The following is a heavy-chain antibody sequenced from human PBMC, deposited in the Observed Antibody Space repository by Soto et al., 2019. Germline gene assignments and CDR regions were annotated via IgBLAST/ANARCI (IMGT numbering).Heavy chain of an antibody. Sequence: SETLSLTCAVYGGSFSGYYWSWIRQPPGKGLEWIGEINHSGSTNYNPSLKSRVTISVDTSKNQFSLKLSSVTAADTAVYYCARMGRSWFDPWGQGTLVT. CDR3: ARMGRSWFDP. J-gene: IGHJ5*02. CDR1: GGSFSGYY. V-gene: IGHV4-34*01. CDR2: INHSGST. D-gene: IGHD3-16*01.